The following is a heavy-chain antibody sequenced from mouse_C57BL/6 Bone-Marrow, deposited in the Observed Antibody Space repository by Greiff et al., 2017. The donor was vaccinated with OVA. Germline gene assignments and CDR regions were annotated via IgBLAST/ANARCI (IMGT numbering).Heavy chain of an antibody. D-gene: IGHD2-3*01. CDR3: ARHEDGYYASYFDY. Sequence: VQLQQSGPELVKPGASVKISCKASGYAFSSSWMNWVKQRPGKGLEWIGRIYPGDGDTNYTGKFKGKATLTADKSSSPAYMQLSSLTSEDSAVYVCARHEDGYYASYFDYWGQGTTLTVSS. CDR2: IYPGDGDT. J-gene: IGHJ2*01. V-gene: IGHV1-82*01. CDR1: GYAFSSSW.